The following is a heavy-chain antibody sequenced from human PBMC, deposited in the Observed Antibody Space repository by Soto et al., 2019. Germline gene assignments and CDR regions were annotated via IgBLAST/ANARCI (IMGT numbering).Heavy chain of an antibody. CDR2: INHSGST. Sequence: SETLSLTCTVSGGSISSYYWSWIRQPPGKGLEWIGEINHSGSTNYNPSLKSRVTISVDTSKNQFSLKLSSVTAADTAVYYCALYCTNGVCSNFDYWGQGTLVTVSS. D-gene: IGHD2-8*01. V-gene: IGHV4-34*01. CDR1: GGSISSYY. J-gene: IGHJ4*02. CDR3: ALYCTNGVCSNFDY.